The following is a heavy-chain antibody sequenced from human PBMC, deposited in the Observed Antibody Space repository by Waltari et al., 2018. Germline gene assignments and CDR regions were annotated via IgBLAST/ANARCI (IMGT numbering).Heavy chain of an antibody. J-gene: IGHJ4*02. Sequence: QVQLVESGGGVVQPGRSLRLSCAASGFTFSSYGMHWVRQAPGKGLEWVAGVSYDGSNKYYADSVKGRFTISRDNSKNTLYLQMNSLRVEDTAVYYCARDLHTSGDYWGQGTLVTVSS. CDR3: ARDLHTSGDY. D-gene: IGHD6-19*01. CDR2: VSYDGSNK. V-gene: IGHV3-30*03. CDR1: GFTFSSYG.